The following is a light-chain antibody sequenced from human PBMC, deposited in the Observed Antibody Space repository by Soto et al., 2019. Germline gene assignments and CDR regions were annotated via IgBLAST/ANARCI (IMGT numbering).Light chain of an antibody. J-gene: IGLJ2*01. CDR3: QSYDSSLSGYVV. CDR2: DNN. Sequence: QSVLTQPPSVSGAPGQRVTISCTGSSSNIGAGYDVHWYQQLPGTAPKLLISDNNNRPSGVPDRFSGSKSGTSASLAITGLQAEDEADYYCQSYDSSLSGYVVFGGGTKLTVL. V-gene: IGLV1-40*01. CDR1: SSNIGAGYD.